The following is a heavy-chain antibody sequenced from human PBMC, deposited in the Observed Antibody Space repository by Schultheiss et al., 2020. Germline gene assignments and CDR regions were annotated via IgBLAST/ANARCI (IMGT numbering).Heavy chain of an antibody. J-gene: IGHJ4*02. CDR1: GGSLSGYY. CDR3: ARDNPSGSSFDY. V-gene: IGHV4-59*12. Sequence: SETLSLTCAVYGGSLSGYYWSWIRQPPGKGLEWIVCIYYSGSTNYNPSRKSRVTISVDTSKNQFSLKLSSVTAADTAVYYCARDNPSGSSFDYWGQGTLVTVAS. CDR2: IYYSGST. D-gene: IGHD3-22*01.